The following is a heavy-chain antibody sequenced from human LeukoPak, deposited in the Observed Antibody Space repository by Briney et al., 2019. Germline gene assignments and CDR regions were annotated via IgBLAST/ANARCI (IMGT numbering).Heavy chain of an antibody. J-gene: IGHJ4*02. CDR3: ARDSSSWNVPDY. Sequence: GGSLRLSCAASGFTFSSYAMNWVRQAPGKGLEWFSYIRSTSSTIYHADSVKGRFTISRDNAKNSLYLQMNSLRDEDTAVYYCARDSSSWNVPDYWGQGTLVTVSS. CDR1: GFTFSSYA. CDR2: IRSTSSTI. D-gene: IGHD6-13*01. V-gene: IGHV3-48*02.